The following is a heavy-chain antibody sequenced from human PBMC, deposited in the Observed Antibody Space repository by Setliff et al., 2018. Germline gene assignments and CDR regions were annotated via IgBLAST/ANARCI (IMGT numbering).Heavy chain of an antibody. J-gene: IGHJ3*02. CDR3: ARQTIFGSDAFDI. CDR2: IYPGDSDT. CDR1: GYSFTNYW. V-gene: IGHV5-51*01. Sequence: PGESLKISCKGSGYSFTNYWIGWVRQMPGKGLEWMGIIYPGDSDTRYSPSFQGQVTISADKSISTAYLQWSSLKASDTAMCYCARQTIFGSDAFDIWGQGTMVTVS. D-gene: IGHD3-3*01.